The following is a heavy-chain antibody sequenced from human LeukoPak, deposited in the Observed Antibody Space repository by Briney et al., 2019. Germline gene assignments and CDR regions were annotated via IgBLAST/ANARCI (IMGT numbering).Heavy chain of an antibody. Sequence: PGGPLRLSCATSGFTFSNYWMHWVRQAPGKGLVWVSRINSDGSNTSYADSVKGRFTISRDNAKRTLYLQMNSLRAEDTAVYYCARGYSYGYRIDYWGQGTLVTVSS. J-gene: IGHJ4*02. V-gene: IGHV3-74*01. CDR3: ARGYSYGYRIDY. CDR1: GFTFSNYW. D-gene: IGHD5-18*01. CDR2: INSDGSNT.